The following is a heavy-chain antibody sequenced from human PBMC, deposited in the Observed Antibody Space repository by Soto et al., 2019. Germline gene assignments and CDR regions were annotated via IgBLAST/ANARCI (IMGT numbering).Heavy chain of an antibody. Sequence: GGSLRLSCAASGFTFSSYGMHLVRQAPGKGLEWVAVISYDGNNKYYADSVKGRFTISRDNSKNTLYLQMDSLRAEDTALYYCAKVIKYSSSPPDYWGQGTLVTVSS. CDR1: GFTFSSYG. J-gene: IGHJ4*02. D-gene: IGHD6-6*01. V-gene: IGHV3-30*18. CDR3: AKVIKYSSSPPDY. CDR2: ISYDGNNK.